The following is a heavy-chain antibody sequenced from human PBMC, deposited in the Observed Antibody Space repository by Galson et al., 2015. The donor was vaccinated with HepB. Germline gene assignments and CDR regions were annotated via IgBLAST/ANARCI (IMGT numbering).Heavy chain of an antibody. D-gene: IGHD3-3*01. CDR3: AVGRYYDFWSGYYLPDY. Sequence: SVKVSCKASGYTLTSYDINWVRKATGQGPAWMGWMNPNSGNTGYAQKFQGSVTMTRNNSISTAYMELSSLRSEDTAVYYGAVGRYYDFWSGYYLPDYWGQGTLVTVSS. V-gene: IGHV1-8*01. CDR2: MNPNSGNT. J-gene: IGHJ4*02. CDR1: GYTLTSYD.